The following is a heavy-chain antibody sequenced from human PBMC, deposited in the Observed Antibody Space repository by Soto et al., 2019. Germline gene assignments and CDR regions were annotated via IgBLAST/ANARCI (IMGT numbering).Heavy chain of an antibody. J-gene: IGHJ4*02. D-gene: IGHD2-15*01. CDR1: GFTFSSYA. CDR2: ISYDGSNK. CDR3: ARDKPWYCSGGSCSDFDY. V-gene: IGHV3-30-3*01. Sequence: PGGSLRLSCAASGFTFSSYAMHWVRQAPGKGLEWVAVISYDGSNKYYADSVKGRFTISRDNSKNTLYLQMNSLRAEDTAVYYCARDKPWYCSGGSCSDFDYWGQGTLVTSPQ.